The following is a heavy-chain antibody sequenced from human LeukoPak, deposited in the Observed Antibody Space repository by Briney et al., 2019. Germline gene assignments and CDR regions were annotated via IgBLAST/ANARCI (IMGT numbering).Heavy chain of an antibody. Sequence: GESLKISCTASGFTYTNYWIGWARQMPGKGLEWMGIIFPADSDTRYNPSFQGQVTISADKSLNTAYLQWRSLKASDTAIYYCTRNARYDFGPHIDYWGQGTLVTVSS. CDR2: IFPADSDT. V-gene: IGHV5-51*01. J-gene: IGHJ4*02. CDR3: TRNARYDFGPHIDY. D-gene: IGHD1-20*01. CDR1: GFTYTNYW.